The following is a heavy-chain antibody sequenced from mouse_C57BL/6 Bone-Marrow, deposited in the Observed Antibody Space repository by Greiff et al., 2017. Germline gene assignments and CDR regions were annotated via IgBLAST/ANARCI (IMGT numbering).Heavy chain of an antibody. J-gene: IGHJ3*01. CDR2: INPSSGYT. D-gene: IGHD2-4*01. Sequence: QVQLQESGAELAKPGASVKLSCKASGYTFTSYWMHWVKQRPGQGLEWIGYINPSSGYTKYNQKFKDKATLTADTSSSTAYMQLSSLTYEDSAVYYCARGGPYDYGVAYWGQGTLVTVSA. CDR1: GYTFTSYW. V-gene: IGHV1-7*01. CDR3: ARGGPYDYGVAY.